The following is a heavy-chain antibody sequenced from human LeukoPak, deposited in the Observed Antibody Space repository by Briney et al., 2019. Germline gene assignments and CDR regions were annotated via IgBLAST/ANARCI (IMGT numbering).Heavy chain of an antibody. CDR1: GFTFSSYA. D-gene: IGHD3-10*01. Sequence: GGSLRLSCAASGFTFSSYAMGGVRQAPGKGLEWVSAISGSGGSTYYADSVKGRLTISRDNSKNTLYLQMNSLRAEDTAVYYCAKGGSRIWFGEFIDYWGQGTLVTVSS. CDR3: AKGGSRIWFGEFIDY. V-gene: IGHV3-23*01. J-gene: IGHJ4*02. CDR2: ISGSGGST.